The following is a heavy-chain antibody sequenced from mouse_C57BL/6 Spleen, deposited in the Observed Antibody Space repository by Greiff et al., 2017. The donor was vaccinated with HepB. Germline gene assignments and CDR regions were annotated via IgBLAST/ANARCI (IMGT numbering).Heavy chain of an antibody. CDR2: ISSGGSYT. Sequence: EVQLQESGGDLVKPGGSLKLSCAASGFTFSSYGMSWVRQTPDKRLEWVATISSGGSYTYYPDSVKGRFTISRDNAKNTLYLQMSSLKSEDTAMYYCASPTVVVPYYAMDYWGQGTSVTVSS. D-gene: IGHD1-1*01. CDR3: ASPTVVVPYYAMDY. V-gene: IGHV5-6*01. J-gene: IGHJ4*01. CDR1: GFTFSSYG.